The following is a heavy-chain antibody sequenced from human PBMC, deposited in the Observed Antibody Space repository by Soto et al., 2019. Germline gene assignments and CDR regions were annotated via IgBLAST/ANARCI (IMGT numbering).Heavy chain of an antibody. CDR3: ARKPYYDSSGYYNYYYYGMDV. D-gene: IGHD3-22*01. CDR1: GYSFTSYW. CDR2: IYPGDSDT. Sequence: PGESLKISFKGSGYSFTSYWIGWVRQMPGKGLEWMGIIYPGDSDTRYSPSFQGQVTISADKSISTAYLQWSSLKASDTAMYYCARKPYYDSSGYYNYYYYGMDVWGQGTTVTVSS. V-gene: IGHV5-51*01. J-gene: IGHJ6*02.